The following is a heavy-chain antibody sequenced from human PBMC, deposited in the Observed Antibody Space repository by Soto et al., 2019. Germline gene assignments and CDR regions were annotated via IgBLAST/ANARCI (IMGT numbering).Heavy chain of an antibody. V-gene: IGHV1-69*12. J-gene: IGHJ6*02. Sequence: QVQLVQSGAEVLKPGSSVKLSCKTSGDTFDTFAISWVRQAPGQGLEWMGGIIPIFRTPDYTQKFQGGVTITVDVSPSTGYKELSSLRSGGTGVYSFAGDYGRGTLGGNYYYPLDRWGQGTTVTVSS. D-gene: IGHD3-10*01. CDR2: IIPIFRTP. CDR3: AGDYGRGTLGGNYYYPLDR. CDR1: GDTFDTFA.